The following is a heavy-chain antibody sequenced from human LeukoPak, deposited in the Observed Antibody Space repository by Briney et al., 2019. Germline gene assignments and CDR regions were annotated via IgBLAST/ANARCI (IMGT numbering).Heavy chain of an antibody. Sequence: PGGSLRLSCAASGFTFSDYYMSWIRQAPGKGLEWVSYISSSGSTIYYADSVKGRFTISRDNAKNSLYLQMNSLRAEDTAVYYCARDSPRTGRYFDWLLFDYWGQGTLVTVSS. V-gene: IGHV3-11*04. CDR2: ISSSGSTI. J-gene: IGHJ4*02. CDR1: GFTFSDYY. CDR3: ARDSPRTGRYFDWLLFDY. D-gene: IGHD3-9*01.